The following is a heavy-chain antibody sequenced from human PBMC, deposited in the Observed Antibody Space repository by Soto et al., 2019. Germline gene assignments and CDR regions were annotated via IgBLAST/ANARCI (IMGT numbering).Heavy chain of an antibody. V-gene: IGHV1-8*01. D-gene: IGHD6-6*01. J-gene: IGHJ6*02. CDR1: GYTFTSYD. CDR3: ASAPGYYSSSYYYYYGMDV. Sequence: ASVKVSCKASGYTFTSYDINWVRQATGQGLEWMGWMNPNSGNTGYAQKFQGRVTMTRNTSISTAYMELSSLRSEDTAVYYCASAPGYYSSSYYYYYGMDVWGQGTPVTVSS. CDR2: MNPNSGNT.